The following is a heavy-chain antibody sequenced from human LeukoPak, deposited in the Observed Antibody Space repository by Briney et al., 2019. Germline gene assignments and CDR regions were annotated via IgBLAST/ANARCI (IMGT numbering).Heavy chain of an antibody. CDR3: TRDRPIDY. V-gene: IGHV3-74*01. J-gene: IGHJ4*02. CDR1: GFTFSTYW. Sequence: PGGSLRLSCAASGFTFSTYWMNWVRQVPGKGLVWVSRINTDGSSTSYADSVEGRFTISRDNAKNTLYLQMNSLRAEDTAVYYCTRDRPIDYWGQGTLVTVSS. CDR2: INTDGSST.